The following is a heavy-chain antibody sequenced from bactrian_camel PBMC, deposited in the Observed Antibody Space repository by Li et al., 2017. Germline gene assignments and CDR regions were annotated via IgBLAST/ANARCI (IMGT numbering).Heavy chain of an antibody. CDR2: VRSDGSRT. V-gene: IGHV3-2*01. CDR1: GNTAGLDY. D-gene: IGHD4*01. Sequence: HVQLVESGGGSVQAGGSLRLSCAASGNTAGLDYMGWYRQAPGKGLEWVASVRSDGSRTYYADSAKGRFTISRDNAKNMVYLQANGLNSEDTALYYCATGFYNEYDVRGQGTQVTVS. J-gene: IGHJ4*01.